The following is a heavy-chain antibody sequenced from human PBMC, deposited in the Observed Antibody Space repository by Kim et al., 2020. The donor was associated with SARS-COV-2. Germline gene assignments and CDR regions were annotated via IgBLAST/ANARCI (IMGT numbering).Heavy chain of an antibody. CDR3: ARHYYDILTGYYPYYFDY. Sequence: SETLSLICTVSGGSISSYYWSWIRQPPGKGLEWIGYIYYSGSTNYNPSLKSRVTISVDTSKNQFSLKLSSVTAADTAVYYCARHYYDILTGYYPYYFDYWGQGTLVTVSS. CDR2: IYYSGST. CDR1: GGSISSYY. D-gene: IGHD3-9*01. J-gene: IGHJ4*02. V-gene: IGHV4-59*08.